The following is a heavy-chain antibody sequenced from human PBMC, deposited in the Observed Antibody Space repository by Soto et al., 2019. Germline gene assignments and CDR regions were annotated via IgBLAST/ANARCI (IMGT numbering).Heavy chain of an antibody. J-gene: IGHJ4*02. CDR3: ARAVQYCSSTSCPFDY. CDR2: IIPILGIA. Sequence: QFQLVQSGAEVKKPGSSVKVSCKASGGTFSSYTISWVRQAPGQGLQWMGRIIPILGIANYAQKFQGRVTITADKSTSTAYMELSSLRSEDTAVYYCARAVQYCSSTSCPFDYWGQGTLVTVSS. D-gene: IGHD2-2*01. V-gene: IGHV1-69*02. CDR1: GGTFSSYT.